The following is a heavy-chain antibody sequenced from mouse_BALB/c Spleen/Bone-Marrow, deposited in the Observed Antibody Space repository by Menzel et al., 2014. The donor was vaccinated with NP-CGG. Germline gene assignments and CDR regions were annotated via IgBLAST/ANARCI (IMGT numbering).Heavy chain of an antibody. D-gene: IGHD2-4*01. Sequence: VQLQQSGPGLVAPSQSLSITCTVSGFSLTGYGVSWVRQPPGKGLEWLGMIWGDGSTDYNSALKSRLSITKGNSKSQVFLKMSSLQTDDTARYYCARDSFLITRALDYWGHGPSATVSS. CDR1: GFSLTGYG. CDR2: IWGDGST. CDR3: ARDSFLITRALDY. J-gene: IGHJ4*01. V-gene: IGHV2-6-7*01.